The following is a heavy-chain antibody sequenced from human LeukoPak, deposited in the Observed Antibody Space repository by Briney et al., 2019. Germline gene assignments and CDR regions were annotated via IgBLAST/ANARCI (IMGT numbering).Heavy chain of an antibody. CDR1: GGSIS. Sequence: SETLSLTCTVSGGSISRIRQPPGKGPEWIGYIYYSGSTSYNPSLKSRVTISVDTSKNQFSLRLSSVTAADTAVYFCARYCSGVSCYSRALDYWGQGTLVTVSS. J-gene: IGHJ4*02. CDR2: IYYSGST. CDR3: ARYCSGVSCYSRALDY. V-gene: IGHV4-59*01. D-gene: IGHD2-15*01.